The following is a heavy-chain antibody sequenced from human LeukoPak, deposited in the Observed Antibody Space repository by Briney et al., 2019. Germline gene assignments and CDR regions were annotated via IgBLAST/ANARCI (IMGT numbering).Heavy chain of an antibody. J-gene: IGHJ4*02. Sequence: GGSLRLSCAVSGITLSNYGMSWVRQAPGKGLEWVSYISSSGSTIYYADSVKGRFTISRDNAKNSLYLQMNSLRAEDTAVYYCARGELELLFPGVIDYWGQGTLVTVSS. V-gene: IGHV3-11*01. D-gene: IGHD1-7*01. CDR3: ARGELELLFPGVIDY. CDR1: GITLSNYG. CDR2: ISSSGSTI.